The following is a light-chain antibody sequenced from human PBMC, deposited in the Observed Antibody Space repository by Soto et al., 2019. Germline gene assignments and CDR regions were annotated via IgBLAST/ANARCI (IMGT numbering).Light chain of an antibody. CDR1: ESVTNSY. CDR2: GSY. V-gene: IGKV3-20*01. Sequence: EIVLTQSPGTMSLSPGERVTLSCTGSESVTNSYVAWYQQQTGQDTGLLIVGSYTRANGIPERFSGSGSGTDCTRTISRLEPEDGAVYYCQQYGTSRVTFGQGTRLEI. J-gene: IGKJ5*01. CDR3: QQYGTSRVT.